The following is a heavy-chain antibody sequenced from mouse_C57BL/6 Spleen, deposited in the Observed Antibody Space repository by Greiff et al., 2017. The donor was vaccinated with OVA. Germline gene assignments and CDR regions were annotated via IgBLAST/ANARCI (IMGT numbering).Heavy chain of an antibody. Sequence: VQLQQSGAELVRPGASVTLSCKASGYTFTDYEMHWVKQTPVHGLEWIGAIDPETGGTAYNQKFKGKAILTADKSSSTAYMELRSLTSEDSAVYYCTGGSLTGTYFDVWGTGTTVTVSS. J-gene: IGHJ1*03. CDR3: TGGSLTGTYFDV. CDR2: IDPETGGT. D-gene: IGHD4-1*01. V-gene: IGHV1-15*01. CDR1: GYTFTDYE.